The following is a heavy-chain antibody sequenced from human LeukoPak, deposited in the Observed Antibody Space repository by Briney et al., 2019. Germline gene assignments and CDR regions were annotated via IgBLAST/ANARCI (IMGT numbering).Heavy chain of an antibody. Sequence: PGGPLRLSCAASGFTFSSYRTSCVRQAAGKGLGWVANIKKDGSEKYYVDSVKGRFTISRYNAKNSLYLQMNSLSAEDTAVYYCASLSGGNLYFQHWGQGTLVTVSS. CDR3: ASLSGGNLYFQH. D-gene: IGHD1-14*01. J-gene: IGHJ1*01. CDR2: IKKDGSEK. V-gene: IGHV3-7*05. CDR1: GFTFSSYR.